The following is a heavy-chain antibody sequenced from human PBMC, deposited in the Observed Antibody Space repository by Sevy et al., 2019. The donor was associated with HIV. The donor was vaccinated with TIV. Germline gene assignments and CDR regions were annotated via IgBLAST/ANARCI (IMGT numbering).Heavy chain of an antibody. CDR1: GFTFSNYG. CDR3: AKTRYHYHISGFFGGTFVPDY. D-gene: IGHD3-22*01. V-gene: IGHV3-30*18. Sequence: GGSLRLSCAASGFTFSNYGIHWVRQAPGKGLEWLAFISFDGSDKYYADSVKCRFTISREDSKNTLYLHLNSLRVEDTAVYYCAKTRYHYHISGFFGGTFVPDYWGHGTLVTVSS. J-gene: IGHJ4*01. CDR2: ISFDGSDK.